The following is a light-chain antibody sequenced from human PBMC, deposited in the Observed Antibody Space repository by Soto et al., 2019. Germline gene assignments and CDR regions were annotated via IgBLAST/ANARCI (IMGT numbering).Light chain of an antibody. J-gene: IGKJ2*01. V-gene: IGKV3-15*01. CDR2: GAS. Sequence: ERVMTQSPATLSLSPGERAALSCRARQSINSELAWYQQKPGQPPRLLIYGASTRATGVPARCTGSDSGSEFTLTISGLQSEDVSVYYCQQGQNWPLTFGQGNRLEI. CDR3: QQGQNWPLT. CDR1: QSINSE.